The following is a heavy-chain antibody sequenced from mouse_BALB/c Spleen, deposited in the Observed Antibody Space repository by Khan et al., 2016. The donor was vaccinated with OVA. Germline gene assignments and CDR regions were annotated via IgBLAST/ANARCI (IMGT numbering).Heavy chain of an antibody. J-gene: IGHJ4*01. V-gene: IGHV3-2*02. CDR3: ARDGDRDNYAMDY. CDR1: GYSITSDYA. D-gene: IGHD2-13*01. CDR2: INYSGST. Sequence: EVQLQESGPGLVKPSQSLSLTCTVTGYSITSDYAWNWIRQFPGNKLEWMGYINYSGSTNYNPALKSRISITRDTSKNQFFLQLNSVTTADTATYYGARDGDRDNYAMDYWGQGTSVTVSS.